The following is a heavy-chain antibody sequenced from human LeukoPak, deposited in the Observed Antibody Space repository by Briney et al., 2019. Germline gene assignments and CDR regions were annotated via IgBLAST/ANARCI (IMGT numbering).Heavy chain of an antibody. CDR3: AKDDYGSGSYLGAFDY. J-gene: IGHJ4*02. Sequence: GGSLRLSCAASGFTFSSYGMQWVRQAPGKGLEWVAAISYDGSNKYYADSVKGRFTISRDNSKNTLYLQMNSLRAEDTAVYYCAKDDYGSGSYLGAFDYWGQGTLVTVSS. CDR2: ISYDGSNK. D-gene: IGHD3-10*01. CDR1: GFTFSSYG. V-gene: IGHV3-30*18.